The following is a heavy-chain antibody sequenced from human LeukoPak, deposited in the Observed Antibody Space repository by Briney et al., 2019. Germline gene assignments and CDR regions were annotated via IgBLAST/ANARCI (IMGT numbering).Heavy chain of an antibody. CDR1: GFTFSSYA. V-gene: IGHV3-23*01. CDR2: ISGSGGST. Sequence: PGESLRLSCAASGFTFSSYAMSWVRQAPGKGLEWVSAISGSGGSTYYADSVKGRFTISRDNSKNTLYLQMNSLRAEDTAVYYCAKDLRFLEWLLFGAFDYWGQGTLVTVSS. J-gene: IGHJ4*02. CDR3: AKDLRFLEWLLFGAFDY. D-gene: IGHD3-3*01.